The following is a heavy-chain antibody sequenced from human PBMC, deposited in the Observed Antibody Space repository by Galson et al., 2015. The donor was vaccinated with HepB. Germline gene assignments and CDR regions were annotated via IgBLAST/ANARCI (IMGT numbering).Heavy chain of an antibody. D-gene: IGHD6-19*01. CDR1: GYIFTTYA. V-gene: IGHV1-3*01. CDR2: INGGSGNT. CDR3: ARGGIAVSGVGF. J-gene: IGHJ4*02. Sequence: SVKVSCKASGYIFTTYAMHWVRQAPGQGLEWMGWINGGSGNTKYSQKFQGRVTFTRDTSASTAYMELSSLISEDTAVYYCARGGIAVSGVGFWGQGTLVTVSS.